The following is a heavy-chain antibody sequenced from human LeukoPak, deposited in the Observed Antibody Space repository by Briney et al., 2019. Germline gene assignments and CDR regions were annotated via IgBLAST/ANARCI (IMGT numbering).Heavy chain of an antibody. D-gene: IGHD3-3*01. J-gene: IGHJ4*02. CDR3: ARDVPRSYDFWSGYSKPLDY. V-gene: IGHV1-69*04. Sequence: GASVKVSCKASGYTFTSYGISWVRQAPGQGLEWMGRIIPILGIANYAQKFQGRVTITADKSTSTAYMELSSLRSEDTAVYYCARDVPRSYDFWSGYSKPLDYWGQGTLVTVSS. CDR1: GYTFTSYG. CDR2: IIPILGIA.